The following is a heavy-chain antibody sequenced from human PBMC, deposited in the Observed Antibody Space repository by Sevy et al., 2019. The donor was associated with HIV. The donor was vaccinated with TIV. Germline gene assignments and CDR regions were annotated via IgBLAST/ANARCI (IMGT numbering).Heavy chain of an antibody. J-gene: IGHJ6*03. D-gene: IGHD3-9*01. CDR1: GYTFTGYY. CDR3: ARDRYYYDIPAHYYYYMDV. CDR2: INPNSGGT. Sequence: ASVKVSCKASGYTFTGYYMHWVRQAPGQGLEWMGWINPNSGGTNYAQKFQGRVTMTRDTSISTAYMELSRLRSDDTAVYYCARDRYYYDIPAHYYYYMDVWGKGTTVTVSS. V-gene: IGHV1-2*02.